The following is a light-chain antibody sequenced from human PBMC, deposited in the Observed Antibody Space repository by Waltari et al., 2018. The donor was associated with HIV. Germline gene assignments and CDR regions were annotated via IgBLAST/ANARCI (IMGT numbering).Light chain of an antibody. CDR1: QNIRSS. V-gene: IGKV3-20*01. Sequence: EIVLTQSPGTLSLSPGERATLSCRASQNIRSSQAPRLIMYGASSRADGIPDRFGGSGSGTDFILTINRLEPEDFAVYYCHHYGSSPRRTFGQGTKVEIK. CDR2: GAS. CDR3: HHYGSSPRRT. J-gene: IGKJ2*01.